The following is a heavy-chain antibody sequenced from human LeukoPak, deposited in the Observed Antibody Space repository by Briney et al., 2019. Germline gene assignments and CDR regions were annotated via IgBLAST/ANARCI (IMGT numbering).Heavy chain of an antibody. D-gene: IGHD5-18*01. Sequence: SETLSLTCTVSGGSISGYYWSWIRQPPGEGLEWIGYNYYSGSTNYKPSLKSRVTMSIDTSKNQFSLKLSSVTAADTAVYYCARAISANIQLWFGFDNWGQGTLVSVSS. J-gene: IGHJ4*02. CDR3: ARAISANIQLWFGFDN. CDR1: GGSISGYY. V-gene: IGHV4-59*01. CDR2: NYYSGST.